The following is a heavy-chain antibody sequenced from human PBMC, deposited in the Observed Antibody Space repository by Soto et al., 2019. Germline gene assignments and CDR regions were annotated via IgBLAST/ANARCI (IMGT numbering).Heavy chain of an antibody. Sequence: QVQLQESGPGLVKPSQTLSLTCTVSGGSISSGGYYWSWIRQHPGKGLEWIGYIYYSGSTYYNPSLKSRVTISVDTSKTQFSLKLSSVTAADTAVYYCGIYDSSGSRGFQHWGQGTLVTVSS. CDR2: IYYSGST. CDR1: GGSISSGGYY. CDR3: GIYDSSGSRGFQH. J-gene: IGHJ1*01. D-gene: IGHD3-22*01. V-gene: IGHV4-31*03.